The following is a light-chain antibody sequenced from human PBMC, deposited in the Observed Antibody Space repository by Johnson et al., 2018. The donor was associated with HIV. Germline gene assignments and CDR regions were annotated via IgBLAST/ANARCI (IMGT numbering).Light chain of an antibody. Sequence: QSVLTQPPSVSAAPGQKVTISCSGSGSNIGNNYVSWYQQLTGTAPKLLIYENNKRPSGIPDRFSGSKSGTSATLGITGLQTGDEADYYCGTWDSSLSAGVFGTPTKVSVL. V-gene: IGLV1-51*01. CDR3: GTWDSSLSAGV. J-gene: IGLJ1*01. CDR1: GSNIGNNY. CDR2: ENN.